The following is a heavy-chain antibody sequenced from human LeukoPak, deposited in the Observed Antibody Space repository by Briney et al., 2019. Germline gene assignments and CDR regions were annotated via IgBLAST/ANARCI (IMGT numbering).Heavy chain of an antibody. V-gene: IGHV4-39*07. CDR2: INYSGST. CDR3: ARGNYYYMDV. Sequence: SETLSLTCTVSGGSISSSSYYWGWIRQPPGKGLEWIGSINYSGSTYYNPSLKSRVTISVDTSKNQFSLKLSSVTAADTAVYYCARGNYYYMDVWGKGTTVTVSS. CDR1: GGSISSSSYY. J-gene: IGHJ6*03.